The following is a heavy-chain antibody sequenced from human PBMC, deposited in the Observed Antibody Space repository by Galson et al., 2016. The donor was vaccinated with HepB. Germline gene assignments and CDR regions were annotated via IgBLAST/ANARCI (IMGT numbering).Heavy chain of an antibody. V-gene: IGHV1-2*02. Sequence: SVKVSCKASGFTFTDYYIHWVRQAPGQGLEWMGWINPISGGTKYAQKFHGRVTMTGDTSLTTVYMEATSLRSDDTAVYYCATARRLRAAISHFDSWGQGTLVTVSS. CDR3: ATARRLRAAISHFDS. CDR2: INPISGGT. D-gene: IGHD5/OR15-5a*01. J-gene: IGHJ5*01. CDR1: GFTFTDYY.